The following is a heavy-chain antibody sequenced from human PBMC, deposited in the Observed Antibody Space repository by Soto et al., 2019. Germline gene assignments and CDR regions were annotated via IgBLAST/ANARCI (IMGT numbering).Heavy chain of an antibody. CDR3: AAWAEGAKDVQ. CDR1: GFSFSVYV. D-gene: IGHD2-15*01. V-gene: IGHV3-33*01. CDR2: IWYDASKQ. J-gene: IGHJ4*02. Sequence: GGSLRLSCETSGFSFSVYVMHWVRQAPGKGLEWVAVIWYDASKQFYAASVEGRFTISRDNSKAILYLQMNSLRAEDTAVYYCAAWAEGAKDVQWGPGPMLTVYS.